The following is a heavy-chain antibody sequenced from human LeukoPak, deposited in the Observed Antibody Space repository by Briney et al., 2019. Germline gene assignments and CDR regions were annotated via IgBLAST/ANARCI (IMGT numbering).Heavy chain of an antibody. CDR3: ARIYCGTIWSDGRQFVDV. CDR2: ISSSSSYI. Sequence: EGSLRLSCAASGFTFSSYSTNWVRQAPGKGLEWISSISSSSSYIYYADSVKGRFTISRDNAKNSLYLQMNSLRAEDTVVYYCARIYCGTIWSDGRQFVDVWGKGTTVTVSS. D-gene: IGHD2-21*01. CDR1: GFTFSSYS. J-gene: IGHJ6*04. V-gene: IGHV3-21*01.